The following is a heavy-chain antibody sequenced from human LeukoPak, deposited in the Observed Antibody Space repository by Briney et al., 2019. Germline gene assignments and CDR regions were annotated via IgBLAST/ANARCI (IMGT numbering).Heavy chain of an antibody. V-gene: IGHV3-21*04. CDR1: GFTFSSYS. J-gene: IGHJ4*02. D-gene: IGHD3-22*01. CDR2: ISSSSSYI. CDR3: ASRYYYDSSGYYNVDY. Sequence: PGGSLRLSCAASGFTFSSYSMNWVRQAPGKGLEWVSSISSSSSYIYYADSVKGRFTISRDNSKNTLYLQMNSLRAEDTAVYYCASRYYYDSSGYYNVDYWGQGTLVTVSS.